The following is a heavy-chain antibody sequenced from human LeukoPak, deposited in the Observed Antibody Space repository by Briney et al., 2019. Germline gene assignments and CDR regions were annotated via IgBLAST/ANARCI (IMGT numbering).Heavy chain of an antibody. V-gene: IGHV3-23*01. Sequence: GGSLRLSCAASGFTFSSYAMSWVRQAPGKGLEWVSAISGSGGSTYYADSVKGRFTVSRDNSKNTLYLQMNSLRAEDTAVYYCAKDGALLRWPVYYFDYWGQGTLVTVSS. CDR2: ISGSGGST. D-gene: IGHD4-23*01. J-gene: IGHJ4*02. CDR1: GFTFSSYA. CDR3: AKDGALLRWPVYYFDY.